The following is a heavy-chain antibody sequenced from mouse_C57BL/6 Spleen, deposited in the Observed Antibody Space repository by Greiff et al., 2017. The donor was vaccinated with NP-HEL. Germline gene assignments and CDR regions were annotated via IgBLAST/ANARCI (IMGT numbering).Heavy chain of an antibody. CDR2: IDPSDSYT. CDR3: ASRQLRLGYFDV. J-gene: IGHJ1*03. CDR1: GYTFTSYW. D-gene: IGHD3-2*02. Sequence: QVQLQQPGAELVKPGASVKLSCKASGYTFTSYWMQWVKQRPGQGLEWIGEIDPSDSYTNYNQKFKGKATLTVDTSSSTAYMQLSSLTSEDSAVYYCASRQLRLGYFDVWGTGTTVTVSS. V-gene: IGHV1-50*01.